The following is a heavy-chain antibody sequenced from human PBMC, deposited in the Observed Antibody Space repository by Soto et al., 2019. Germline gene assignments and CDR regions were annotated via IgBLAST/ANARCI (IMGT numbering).Heavy chain of an antibody. J-gene: IGHJ3*02. Sequence: QVQLVQSGAEVKKPGASVKVSCKASGYTFTSYGISWVRQAPGQGLEWMGWISAYNGNTNYAQKFQGRVTMTTDTSTSTAYIEMRSLRSDDTDVYYCASLYSSSWYGDAFDIWGQGTMVTVSS. CDR1: GYTFTSYG. CDR3: ASLYSSSWYGDAFDI. D-gene: IGHD6-13*01. V-gene: IGHV1-18*01. CDR2: ISAYNGNT.